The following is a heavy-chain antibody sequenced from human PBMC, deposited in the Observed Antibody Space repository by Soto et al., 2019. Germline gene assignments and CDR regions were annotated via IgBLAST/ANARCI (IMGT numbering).Heavy chain of an antibody. CDR2: IYYSGST. Sequence: QLQLQESGPGLVKPSETLSLTCTVSGGSISSSSYYWGWIRQPPGKGLEWIGSIYYSGSTYYNPSLKSRVTISVDTSKNQFSLKLSSVTAADTAVYYCARHALGYCSSTSCYVAFDIWGQGTMVTVSS. CDR1: GGSISSSSYY. CDR3: ARHALGYCSSTSCYVAFDI. J-gene: IGHJ3*02. V-gene: IGHV4-39*01. D-gene: IGHD2-2*01.